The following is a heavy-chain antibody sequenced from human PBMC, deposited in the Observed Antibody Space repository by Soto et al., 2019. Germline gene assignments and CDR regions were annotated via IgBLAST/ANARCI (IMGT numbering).Heavy chain of an antibody. V-gene: IGHV3-73*01. J-gene: IGHJ6*02. Sequence: GGSLRLSCAASGFTFSGSAMHWVRQASGKGLEWVGRIRSKANSYATAYAASVKGRFTISRDDSKNTAYLQMNSLKTEDTAVYYCTRQKLEYYYYYGMDVWGQGTTVNVSS. CDR3: TRQKLEYYYYYGMDV. CDR1: GFTFSGSA. D-gene: IGHD1-1*01. CDR2: IRSKANSYAT.